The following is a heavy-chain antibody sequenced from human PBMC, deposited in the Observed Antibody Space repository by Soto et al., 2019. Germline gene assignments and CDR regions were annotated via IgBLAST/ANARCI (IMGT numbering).Heavy chain of an antibody. CDR3: ARWRYVDY. CDR2: ISAHNGNT. V-gene: IGHV1-18*01. D-gene: IGHD1-1*01. Sequence: QVHLVQSGAEVKKPGASVKVSCKGSGYTFTSYGITWVRQAPGQGLEWMGWISAHNGNTDYAQKLQGRVTVTRDTSTSTAYMEFRSLRSDDTAVYYCARWRYVDYWGQGALVTVSS. J-gene: IGHJ4*02. CDR1: GYTFTSYG.